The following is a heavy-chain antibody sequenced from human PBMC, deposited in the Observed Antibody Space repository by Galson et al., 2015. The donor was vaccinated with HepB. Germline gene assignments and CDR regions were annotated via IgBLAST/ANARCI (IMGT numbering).Heavy chain of an antibody. CDR1: GFTFSNYW. CDR3: ARGVYAFDI. Sequence: SLRLSCAASGFTFSNYWMTWVRQAPGKELEWVAYMDEDGSEIYYVDSVKGRFTISRDNAKSSLYLQMNSLRADDTAVYYCARGVYAFDIWGQGTMVTVSS. D-gene: IGHD3-3*01. J-gene: IGHJ3*02. V-gene: IGHV3-7*01. CDR2: MDEDGSEI.